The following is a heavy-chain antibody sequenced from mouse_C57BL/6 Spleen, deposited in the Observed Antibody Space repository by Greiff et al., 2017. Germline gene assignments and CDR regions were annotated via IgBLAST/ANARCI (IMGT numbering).Heavy chain of an antibody. J-gene: IGHJ4*01. CDR3: ARGYLTGTRGYYYAMAY. Sequence: QVQLQQPGAELVRPGSSVKLSCKASGYTFTSYWMDWVKQRPGQGLEWIGNIYPSDSETHYNQKFKDKATLTVDKSSSTAYMQLSSLSSEDSAVYYCARGYLTGTRGYYYAMAYWGQGTSVTVSS. V-gene: IGHV1-61*01. CDR2: IYPSDSET. D-gene: IGHD4-1*01. CDR1: GYTFTSYW.